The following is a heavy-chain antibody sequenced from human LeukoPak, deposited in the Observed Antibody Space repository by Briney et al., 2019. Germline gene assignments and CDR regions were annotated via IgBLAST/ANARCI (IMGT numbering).Heavy chain of an antibody. Sequence: PGGSLRLSCAASGFTFSSYEMNWVRQAPGKGLEWVSYISSSGSTIYYADSVKGRFTTSRDNAKNSLYLQMNSLRAEDTAVYYCARARRYDYVWGSYRYTEWYWGQGTLVTVSS. CDR3: ARARRYDYVWGSYRYTEWY. D-gene: IGHD3-16*02. V-gene: IGHV3-48*03. J-gene: IGHJ4*02. CDR1: GFTFSSYE. CDR2: ISSSGSTI.